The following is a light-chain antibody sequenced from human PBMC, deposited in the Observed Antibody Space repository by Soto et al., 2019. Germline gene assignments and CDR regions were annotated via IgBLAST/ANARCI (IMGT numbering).Light chain of an antibody. Sequence: EIVLTQSPGTLSLSPGERATLSCRASQSVSSSYLAWYQQKPGQAPRLLIYGASSRATGIPDRFSGSGSGTDFTLTISRLEPEDFAVYYCQQYGSPTFGQRTRLEIK. CDR2: GAS. J-gene: IGKJ5*01. CDR1: QSVSSSY. V-gene: IGKV3-20*01. CDR3: QQYGSPT.